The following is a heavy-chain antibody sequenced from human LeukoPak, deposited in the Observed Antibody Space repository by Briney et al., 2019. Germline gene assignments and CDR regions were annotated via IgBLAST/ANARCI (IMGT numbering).Heavy chain of an antibody. D-gene: IGHD5-18*01. CDR3: ARVPTNSYGFGQ. CDR1: GFGFSVYW. J-gene: IGHJ4*02. Sequence: TGGSLRLSCAASGFGFSVYWMHWVRQAPGKGLVWVAHINEDGTSASHADSVKGRFTISRDNAKNTLYLQMNSLTVEDTAVDYCARVPTNSYGFGQWGQGSLVTVSS. V-gene: IGHV3-74*01. CDR2: INEDGTSA.